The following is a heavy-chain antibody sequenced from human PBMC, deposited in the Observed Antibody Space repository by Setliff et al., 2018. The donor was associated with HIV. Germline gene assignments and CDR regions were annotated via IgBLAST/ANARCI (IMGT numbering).Heavy chain of an antibody. Sequence: GASGKVSCKASGYNFRFHGITWVRQTPGQGLEWMGWISAYATYAQKFQGRVTMTKDTSTNTAYMELRTLKSDDTAIYYCAREDDGGDAFDFWGQGTMVTVSS. CDR1: GYNFRFHG. CDR3: AREDDGGDAFDF. D-gene: IGHD1-1*01. J-gene: IGHJ3*01. V-gene: IGHV1-18*01. CDR2: ISAYA.